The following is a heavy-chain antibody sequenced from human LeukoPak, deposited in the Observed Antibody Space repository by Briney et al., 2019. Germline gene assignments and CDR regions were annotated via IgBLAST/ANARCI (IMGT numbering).Heavy chain of an antibody. V-gene: IGHV1-18*01. CDR1: GYTFTSYG. D-gene: IGHD3-16*02. CDR3: AGSTCDYVWGSYRLQAFDI. CDR2: ISAYNGNT. Sequence: ASVKVSCKASGYTFTSYGISWVRQAPGQGLEWMGWISAYNGNTNYAQKLQGRVTMTTDTSTSTAYMELRSLRSDDTAVYYCAGSTCDYVWGSYRLQAFDIWGQGTMVTVSS. J-gene: IGHJ3*02.